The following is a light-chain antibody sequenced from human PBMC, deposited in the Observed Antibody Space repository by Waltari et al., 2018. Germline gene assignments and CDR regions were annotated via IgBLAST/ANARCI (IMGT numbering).Light chain of an antibody. Sequence: QSALTQPASVSGSPGQSITISCTGTSSDFGDYDYVSWYQQYPGKAPKLMIYDVTNRPSGGSNRFPGTKSGNAPSLTISGLQAEDEAGYCFSSYTSSNTPVFGGGTKLTVL. CDR1: SSDFGDYDY. V-gene: IGLV2-14*01. CDR2: DVT. CDR3: SSYTSSNTPV. J-gene: IGLJ2*01.